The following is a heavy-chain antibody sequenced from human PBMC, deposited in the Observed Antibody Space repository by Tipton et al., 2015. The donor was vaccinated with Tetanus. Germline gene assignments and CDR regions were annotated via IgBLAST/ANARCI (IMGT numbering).Heavy chain of an antibody. CDR2: INASGGST. D-gene: IGHD1-26*01. J-gene: IGHJ4*02. CDR3: ARGGEDGSGGYSFDY. Sequence: QLVQSGAEVKKPGASVKVSCKASGYTFTSYYMHWVRQAAGQGLEWMGIINASGGSTIYTQKFQGRVTMTGDTSTGTVYMDLSSLGSEDTAVYYCARGGEDGSGGYSFDYWGQGTLVTVSS. CDR1: GYTFTSYY. V-gene: IGHV1-46*01.